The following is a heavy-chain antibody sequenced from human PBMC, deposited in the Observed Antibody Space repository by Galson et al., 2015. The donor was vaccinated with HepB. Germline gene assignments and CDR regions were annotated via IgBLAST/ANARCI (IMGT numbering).Heavy chain of an antibody. CDR2: TYYRSQWYN. Sequence: CAISGDSVSRKSTAWNWIRQSPSRGLEWLGRTYYRSQWYNDYAVSVKSRIRANSDTSKNQFSLYLNSVTPDDTAIYYCARQDYCYDSNCQGGGFDYWGQGTLVTVSS. V-gene: IGHV6-1*01. D-gene: IGHD6-13*01. CDR3: ARQDYCYDSNCQGGGFDY. J-gene: IGHJ4*02. CDR1: GDSVSRKSTA.